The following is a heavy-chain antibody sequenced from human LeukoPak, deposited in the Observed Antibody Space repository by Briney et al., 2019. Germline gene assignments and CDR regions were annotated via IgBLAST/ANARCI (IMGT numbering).Heavy chain of an antibody. V-gene: IGHV4-39*01. Sequence: SSETLSLTCTVSGGSISSSSYYWGWIRQPPGKGLEWIGSIYYSGSTYYNPSLKSRVTISVDTSKNQFSLKLSSVTAADTAVYYCASLTYYYGSGSYYRVYYFDYWGQGTLVTVSS. D-gene: IGHD3-10*01. CDR3: ASLTYYYGSGSYYRVYYFDY. CDR2: IYYSGST. CDR1: GGSISSSSYY. J-gene: IGHJ4*02.